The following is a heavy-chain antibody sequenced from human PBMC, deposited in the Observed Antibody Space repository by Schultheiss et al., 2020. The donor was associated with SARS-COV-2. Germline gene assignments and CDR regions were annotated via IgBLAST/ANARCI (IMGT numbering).Heavy chain of an antibody. Sequence: SQTLSLTCTVSGGSISSSSYYWGWIRQPPGKGLEWIGSIYYSGGTYYSPSLKSRVTISINTSKNQFSLKLTSVTAADTAVYFCARQNSGGLDSWGQGTLVTVSS. CDR2: IYYSGGT. CDR3: ARQNSGGLDS. J-gene: IGHJ4*02. D-gene: IGHD2-15*01. V-gene: IGHV4-39*01. CDR1: GGSISSSSYY.